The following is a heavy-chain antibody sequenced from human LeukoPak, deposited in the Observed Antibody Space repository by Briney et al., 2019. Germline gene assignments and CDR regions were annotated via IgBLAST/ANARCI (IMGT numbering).Heavy chain of an antibody. CDR1: GFTFSDYY. CDR3: ARDRTGYSSDDALDI. J-gene: IGHJ3*02. D-gene: IGHD3-9*01. V-gene: IGHV3-11*01. Sequence: GGSLRLSCAASGFTFSDYYMSWIRQAPGKGLEWVSYISSSGSTIYYADSVKGRFTISRDNAKNSLYLQMNSLRVEDTAVYYCARDRTGYSSDDALDIWGQGTKVTVSS. CDR2: ISSSGSTI.